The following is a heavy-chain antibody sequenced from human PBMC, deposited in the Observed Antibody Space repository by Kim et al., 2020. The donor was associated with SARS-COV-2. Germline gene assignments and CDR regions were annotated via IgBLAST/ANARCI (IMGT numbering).Heavy chain of an antibody. CDR3: ARVDAYYYGSGSYYDY. J-gene: IGHJ4*02. Sequence: FRGRVTITADESTSTAYMELSSLRSEDTAVYYCARVDAYYYGSGSYYDYWGQGTLVTVSS. V-gene: IGHV1-69*01. D-gene: IGHD3-10*01.